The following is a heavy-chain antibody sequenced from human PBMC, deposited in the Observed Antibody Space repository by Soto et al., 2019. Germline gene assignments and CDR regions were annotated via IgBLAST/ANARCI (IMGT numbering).Heavy chain of an antibody. CDR1: GDSVSSNSAA. Sequence: PSQTLSLTCAISGDSVSSNSAAWNWIRQSPSRGLEWLGRTYYRSKWYNDYAVSVRSRITINPDTSKNQFSLQLNSVTPEDTAVYYCARDRYSYYDFWSGSLPYYYYGMDVWGQGTTVTVSS. D-gene: IGHD3-3*01. J-gene: IGHJ6*02. CDR3: ARDRYSYYDFWSGSLPYYYYGMDV. V-gene: IGHV6-1*01. CDR2: TYYRSKWYN.